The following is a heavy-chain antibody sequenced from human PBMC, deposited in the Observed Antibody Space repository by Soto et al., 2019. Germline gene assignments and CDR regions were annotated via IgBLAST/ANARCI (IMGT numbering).Heavy chain of an antibody. V-gene: IGHV3-30-3*01. CDR1: GFTFSSYA. CDR2: ISYDGSNK. J-gene: IGHJ4*02. CDR3: AREIAAAGTLDY. D-gene: IGHD6-13*01. Sequence: QVQLVESGGGVVQPGRSLRLSCAASGFTFSSYAMHWVRQAPGKGLEWVAVISYDGSNKYYADSVMGRFTISRDNSKNTLYLQMNSLRAEDTAVYYCAREIAAAGTLDYWGQGTLVTVSS.